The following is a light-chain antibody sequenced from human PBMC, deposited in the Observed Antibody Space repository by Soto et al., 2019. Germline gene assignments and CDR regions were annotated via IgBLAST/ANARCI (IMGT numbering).Light chain of an antibody. CDR2: AAS. CDR3: QQYGSSPKT. V-gene: IGKV3-20*01. Sequence: EIVLTQSPGTLSLSPGDRATLSCRASQTISSTYLAWYQQKPGQAPRLLIYAASTRATGIPDRFSGSGSGTDFTLTISRLEAEDFAVYYCQQYGSSPKTFGQGTKVNI. J-gene: IGKJ1*01. CDR1: QTISSTY.